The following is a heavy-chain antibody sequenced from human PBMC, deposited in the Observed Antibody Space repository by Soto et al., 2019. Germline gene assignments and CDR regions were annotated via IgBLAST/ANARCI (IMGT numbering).Heavy chain of an antibody. J-gene: IGHJ4*02. CDR3: TTVYPINRK. CDR1: GFPFSNAW. CDR2: IKIKTNGGTT. Sequence: KPGGSLRLSCAASGFPFSNAWMSWVRQSPGRGLEWVGRIKIKTNGGTTDYAAPVKGRFTISRDDSKSTLYLQMHSLKTEDTAVYYCTTVYPINRKWGRGTLVTVSS. V-gene: IGHV3-15*01.